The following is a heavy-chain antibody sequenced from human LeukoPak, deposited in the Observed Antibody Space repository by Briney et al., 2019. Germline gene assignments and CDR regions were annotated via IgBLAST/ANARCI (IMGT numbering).Heavy chain of an antibody. CDR3: ARCPAGPPYWYFDL. CDR2: ISAYDGDT. Sequence: ASVKVSCKASGYTFITYGISWVRQAPGQGLEWMGWISAYDGDTDYAQKVQGRVTMTTDTSTSTAYMEVRSLRSDDTAVYYCARCPAGPPYWYFDLWGRGTRVTVSS. V-gene: IGHV1-18*01. D-gene: IGHD2-2*01. CDR1: GYTFITYG. J-gene: IGHJ2*01.